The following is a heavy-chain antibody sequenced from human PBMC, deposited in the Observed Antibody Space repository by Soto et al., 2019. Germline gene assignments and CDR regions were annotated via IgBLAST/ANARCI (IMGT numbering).Heavy chain of an antibody. CDR1: GYTFTGYY. Sequence: QVQLVQSGAEVKKPGASVKVSCKASGYTFTGYYMHWVRQAPGQGLEWMGWINPNSGGTNYAQKFQGRVTMTRDTSISTAYMERSRLRSDDTAVYYCARGDTYYYDSSGYYPVWGQGTLVTVSS. V-gene: IGHV1-2*02. J-gene: IGHJ4*02. CDR2: INPNSGGT. CDR3: ARGDTYYYDSSGYYPV. D-gene: IGHD3-22*01.